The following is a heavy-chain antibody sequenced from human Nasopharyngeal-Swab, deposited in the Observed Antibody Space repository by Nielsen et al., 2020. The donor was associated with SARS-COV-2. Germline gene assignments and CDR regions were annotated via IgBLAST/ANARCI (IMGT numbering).Heavy chain of an antibody. V-gene: IGHV4-39*01. CDR2: IYYSGST. CDR3: ASQPSNWFDP. J-gene: IGHJ5*02. CDR1: GGSISSSSYY. Sequence: SCTVSGGSISSSSYYWGWIRQPPGKGLEWIGSIYYSGSTYYNPSLKSRVTISVDTSKNQFSLKLSSVTAADTAVYYCASQPSNWFDPWGQGTLVTVSS.